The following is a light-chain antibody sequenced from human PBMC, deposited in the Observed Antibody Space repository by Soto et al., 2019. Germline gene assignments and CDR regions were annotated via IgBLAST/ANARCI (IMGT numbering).Light chain of an antibody. CDR3: QQYNNWWT. CDR2: GAS. CDR1: QSVSNN. V-gene: IGKV3-15*01. Sequence: EIVMTQYPATPSVSPGERATLSCRASQSVSNNLAWYQKKPGQAPRLLIYGASTRATGIPARFSGSGSGTEFTLTISSLQSEDFAFYYCQQYNNWWTFGQGTRVDIK. J-gene: IGKJ1*01.